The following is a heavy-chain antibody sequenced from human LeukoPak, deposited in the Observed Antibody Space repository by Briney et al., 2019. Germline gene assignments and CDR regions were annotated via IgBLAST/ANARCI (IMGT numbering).Heavy chain of an antibody. CDR3: AREPLGYSGYDYGPYFDY. CDR2: SYSGGST. J-gene: IGHJ4*02. Sequence: PGGSLRLSCAASGFTVSSNYMSWVRQAPGKGLEWVSVSYSGGSTYYADSVKGRFTISRDNSKNTLYLQMNSLRAEDMAVYYCAREPLGYSGYDYGPYFDYWGQGTLVTVSS. CDR1: GFTVSSNY. V-gene: IGHV3-66*01. D-gene: IGHD5-12*01.